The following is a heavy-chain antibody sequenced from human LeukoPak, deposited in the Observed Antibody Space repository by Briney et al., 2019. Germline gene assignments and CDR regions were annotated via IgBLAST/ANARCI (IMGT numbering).Heavy chain of an antibody. CDR2: IYYSGST. V-gene: IGHV4-59*01. CDR1: GVSISRFC. J-gene: IGHJ6*04. D-gene: IGHD3-10*01. Sequence: SETVSLTCTVAGVSISRFCWGWVRQPPGKGLGWLGYIYYSGSTNYNPPLKSLVTISVDTSKNQFSLKLSSVTAADTAVYYCGRSFHGTGNGMDVWGKGTTVTVSS. CDR3: GRSFHGTGNGMDV.